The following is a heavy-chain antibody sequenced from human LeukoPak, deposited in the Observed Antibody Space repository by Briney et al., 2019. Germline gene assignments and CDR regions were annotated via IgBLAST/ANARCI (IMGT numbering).Heavy chain of an antibody. J-gene: IGHJ3*02. V-gene: IGHV3-53*01. CDR3: VRKNRDFNAAFDI. Sequence: PGGSLRLSCAASGFTVSNNYMSWVRQAPGKGLGWVSITYSDSSTNYADSVKGRFTISRDTSQNTLSLQMNSLRAEDTAVYYCVRKNRDFNAAFDIWGQGTVVTVSS. CDR1: GFTVSNNY. D-gene: IGHD2-21*02. CDR2: TYSDSST.